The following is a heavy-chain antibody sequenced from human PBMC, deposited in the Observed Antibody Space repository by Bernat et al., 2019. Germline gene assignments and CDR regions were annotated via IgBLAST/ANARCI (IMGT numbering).Heavy chain of an antibody. Sequence: QVQLVESGGGVVQPGRSLRLSCAASGFIFSSYGFHWVRQAPGKGLEGVAVFRSDGSSGNKADAVRGRFTISRDNAKNTLYLKMGSLRAEDTAVYYCVRGGGYSGYYDYWGQGTLVTVSS. CDR2: FRSDGSSG. CDR1: GFIFSSYG. V-gene: IGHV3-33*01. CDR3: VRGGGYSGYYDY. J-gene: IGHJ4*02. D-gene: IGHD1-26*01.